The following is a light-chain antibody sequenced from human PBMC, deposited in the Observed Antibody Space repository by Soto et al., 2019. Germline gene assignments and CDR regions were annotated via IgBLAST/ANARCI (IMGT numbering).Light chain of an antibody. CDR1: QSVRSSS. J-gene: IGKJ1*01. V-gene: IGKV3-20*01. Sequence: EIVLTQSPGTLSLSPGERATLSCRASQSVRSSSLAWYQQKPDQAPRLLIYGASTRATGIPDKFSGSGSGTDFTLTISRLEPEEFAVYYCQQYHSAPRTFGQGTKVEVK. CDR3: QQYHSAPRT. CDR2: GAS.